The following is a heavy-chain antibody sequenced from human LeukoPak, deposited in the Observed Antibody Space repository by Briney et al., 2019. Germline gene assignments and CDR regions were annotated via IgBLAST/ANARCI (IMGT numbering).Heavy chain of an antibody. CDR3: AREWGLESSGYYYAY. J-gene: IGHJ4*02. CDR2: IYYSGST. CDR1: GGSVSSGSYY. Sequence: SETLSLTCTVSGGSVSSGSYYWSWIRQPPGTGLEWIGYIYYSGSTNYNPSLKSRVTISVDTSKNQFSLKLSSVTAADTAVYYCAREWGLESSGYYYAYWGQGTLVTVSS. D-gene: IGHD3-22*01. V-gene: IGHV4-61*01.